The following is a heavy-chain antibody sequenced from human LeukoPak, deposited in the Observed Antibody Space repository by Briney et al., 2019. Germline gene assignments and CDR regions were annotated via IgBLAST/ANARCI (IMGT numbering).Heavy chain of an antibody. CDR1: GFTFSSYA. D-gene: IGHD3-9*01. CDR3: AKDSLRYFDWLSDFDY. CDR2: ISGSGGST. V-gene: IGHV3-23*01. J-gene: IGHJ4*02. Sequence: GGSLRLSRAASGFTFSSYAMSWVRQAPGKGLEWVSAISGSGGSTYYADSVKGRFTISRDNSKNTLYLQMNSLRAEDTAVYYCAKDSLRYFDWLSDFDYWGQGTLVTVSS.